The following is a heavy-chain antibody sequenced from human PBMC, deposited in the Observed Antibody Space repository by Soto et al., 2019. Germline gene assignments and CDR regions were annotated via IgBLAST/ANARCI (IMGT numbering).Heavy chain of an antibody. D-gene: IGHD4-17*01. V-gene: IGHV3-30*18. Sequence: QVQLVESGGGVVQPGRSLRLSCAASGFTFSSYGMHWVRQAPGKGLEWVAVISYDGSNKYYADSVKGRFTISRDNSKNTLYLQMNSLRAEDTAVYYCAKDDYGDHGGYFDYWGQGTLVTVSS. J-gene: IGHJ4*02. CDR2: ISYDGSNK. CDR1: GFTFSSYG. CDR3: AKDDYGDHGGYFDY.